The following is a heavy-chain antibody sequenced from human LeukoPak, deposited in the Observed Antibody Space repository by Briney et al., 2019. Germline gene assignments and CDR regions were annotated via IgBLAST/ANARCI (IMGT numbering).Heavy chain of an antibody. CDR1: GFTVGSNY. V-gene: IGHV3-53*01. D-gene: IGHD2-2*01. CDR3: AKGVVVAPDVTPFDY. Sequence: PGGSLRLSCAASGFTVGSNYMSWVRQAPGKGLEWVSVIYSGGSTDYADSVKGRFTISRDNSKNTLYLQMNSLRAEDTAVYYCAKGVVVAPDVTPFDYWGQGTLVTVSS. J-gene: IGHJ4*02. CDR2: IYSGGST.